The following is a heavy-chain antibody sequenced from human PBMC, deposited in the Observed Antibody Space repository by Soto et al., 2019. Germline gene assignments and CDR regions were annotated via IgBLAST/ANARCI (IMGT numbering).Heavy chain of an antibody. D-gene: IGHD5-18*01. J-gene: IGHJ6*02. CDR3: ARRGYGTPYYYYYGMDV. CDR1: GGSISSSNW. V-gene: IGHV4-4*02. CDR2: IYHSGST. Sequence: SETLSLTCAVSGGSISSSNWWSWVRQPPGKGLEWIGEIYHSGSTNYNPSLKSRVTISVDKSKNQFSLKLSSVTAADTAVYYCARRGYGTPYYYYYGMDVWGQGTTVTVSS.